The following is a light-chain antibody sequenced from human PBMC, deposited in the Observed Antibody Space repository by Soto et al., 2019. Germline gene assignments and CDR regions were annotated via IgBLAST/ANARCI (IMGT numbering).Light chain of an antibody. CDR3: QQYNSYWT. CDR1: QSISSW. J-gene: IGKJ1*01. CDR2: DAS. Sequence: TQMTQSPSTLCPHVGDTATIICRASQSISSWLAWYQQKPGKDPKILIYDASSLESGVQSRFRGSGSGTEFTLTISSLQPDDFATYYCQQYNSYWTLGHGTKLDIK. V-gene: IGKV1-5*02.